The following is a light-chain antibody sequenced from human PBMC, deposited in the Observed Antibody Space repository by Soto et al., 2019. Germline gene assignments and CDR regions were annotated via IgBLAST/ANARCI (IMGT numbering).Light chain of an antibody. CDR2: EVS. Sequence: QSVLTQPASVSGSPGQSITISCTGTSSDVGGYNYVCWYQHHPGKAPKLIIYEVSDRPSGVSSRFSGSKSGNTASLTISGLQAEDEADYYCGSYTSTSTLPYVFGTGTKVTVL. V-gene: IGLV2-14*01. CDR3: GSYTSTSTLPYV. CDR1: SSDVGGYNY. J-gene: IGLJ1*01.